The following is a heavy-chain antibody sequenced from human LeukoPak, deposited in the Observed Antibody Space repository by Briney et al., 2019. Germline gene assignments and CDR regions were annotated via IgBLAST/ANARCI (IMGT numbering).Heavy chain of an antibody. D-gene: IGHD6-13*01. Sequence: PGGSLRLSCAASGFTFSSYAMSWVRQAPGKGLEWVSAISGSGGSTYYADSVKGRFTISRDNSKNTLYLQMNSLRAEGTAVYYCAKDPDPHGIAAAGTAWFDPWGQGTLVTVSS. V-gene: IGHV3-23*01. J-gene: IGHJ5*02. CDR1: GFTFSSYA. CDR3: AKDPDPHGIAAAGTAWFDP. CDR2: ISGSGGST.